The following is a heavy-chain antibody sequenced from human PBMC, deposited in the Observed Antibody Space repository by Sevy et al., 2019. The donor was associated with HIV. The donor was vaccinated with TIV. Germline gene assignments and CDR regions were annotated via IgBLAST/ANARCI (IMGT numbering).Heavy chain of an antibody. CDR2: INTNNGNA. V-gene: IGHV1-18*01. J-gene: IGHJ1*01. CDR1: GYPFTSFG. CDR3: AKDRGYCSGGSCYIQV. Sequence: ASVKVSCKGSGYPFTSFGISWVRQAPGQGLEWMGWINTNNGNANYAQKYQGRVTMTRETSTSTAYMELRSLRSDDTAVYYCAKDRGYCSGGSCYIQVWGQGTLVTVSS. D-gene: IGHD2-15*01.